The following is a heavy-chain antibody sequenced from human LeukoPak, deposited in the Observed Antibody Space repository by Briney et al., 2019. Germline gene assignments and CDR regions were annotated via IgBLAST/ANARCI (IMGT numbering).Heavy chain of an antibody. CDR1: GFTFSTYG. D-gene: IGHD3-10*01. CDR2: ISYDGSNK. V-gene: IGHV3-30*18. J-gene: IGHJ5*02. Sequence: SGGSLRLSCAASGFTFSTYGMHWVRQAPGKGLEWVAVISYDGSNKYYTDSVKGRFTISRDNSKNTLYLQMNSLRAEDTAVYYCAKNELLWFGELDWFDPWGQGTLVTVSS. CDR3: AKNELLWFGELDWFDP.